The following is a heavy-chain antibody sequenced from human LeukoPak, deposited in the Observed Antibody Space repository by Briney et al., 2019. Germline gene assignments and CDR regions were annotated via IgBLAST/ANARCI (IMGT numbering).Heavy chain of an antibody. CDR1: GASIKRGAYS. CDR3: ARGGGFYGSGTTHFDY. D-gene: IGHD3-10*01. V-gene: IGHV4-30-2*01. J-gene: IGHJ4*02. CDR2: IFHSGTT. Sequence: SQTLSLTCDVSGASIKRGAYSWRWIRQPLGKGLEWVGYIFHSGTTSYNPSLKSRVTLSIDRSRNQFSLRLSSVTAADTAVYYCARGGGFYGSGTTHFDYWGQGTLVTISS.